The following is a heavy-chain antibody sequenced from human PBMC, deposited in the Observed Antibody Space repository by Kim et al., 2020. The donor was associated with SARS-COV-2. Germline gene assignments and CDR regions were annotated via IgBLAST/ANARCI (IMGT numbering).Heavy chain of an antibody. Sequence: ADSVTGRFTISRDTAKNSLYLQMNSLRAEDTAVYYCARGSLTIFGVADDYWGQGTLVTVSS. CDR3: ARGSLTIFGVADDY. D-gene: IGHD3-3*01. J-gene: IGHJ4*02. V-gene: IGHV3-11*05.